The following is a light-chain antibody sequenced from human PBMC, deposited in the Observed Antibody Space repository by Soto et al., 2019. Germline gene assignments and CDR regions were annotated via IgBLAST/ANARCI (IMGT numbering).Light chain of an antibody. V-gene: IGLV2-11*01. CDR3: NSYTTLSNRV. CDR1: SSDVGGYNY. J-gene: IGLJ1*01. Sequence: QSVLTQPRSVSGSPGQSVTISCTGTSSDVGGYNYVSWYQQYSGKAPKVMIYDVSKRPSGVPDRFSGSKSGNTASLTISGLQAEDEANYYCNSYTTLSNRVFGTGTKVTVL. CDR2: DVS.